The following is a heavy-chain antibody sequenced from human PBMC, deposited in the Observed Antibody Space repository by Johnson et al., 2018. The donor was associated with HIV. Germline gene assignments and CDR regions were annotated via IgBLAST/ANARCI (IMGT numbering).Heavy chain of an antibody. D-gene: IGHD1-14*01. CDR1: GFKFSSYG. V-gene: IGHV3-23*04. CDR2: ISGSGTNT. J-gene: IGHJ3*02. Sequence: VQLVESGGGLVQPGGSLRLSCAASGFKFSSYGISWVRQAPGKGLEWVSGISGSGTNTYYADSVKGRFTISRDNSKNTLYLQMNSLRVEDTAVYYCAREPDIGDAFDIWGQGTMVTVSS. CDR3: AREPDIGDAFDI.